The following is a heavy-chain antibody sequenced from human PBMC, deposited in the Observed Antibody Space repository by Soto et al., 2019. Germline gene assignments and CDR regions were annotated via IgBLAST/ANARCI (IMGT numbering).Heavy chain of an antibody. J-gene: IGHJ6*02. CDR2: ISSSSSTI. CDR3: ARVGPYQQVGGMDV. Sequence: EVQLVESGGGLVQPGGSLRLSCAASGFTFSSYSMNWVRQAPGKGLEWVSYISSSSSTIYYADSVKGRFTISRDNAKNSLDLQMNSIRDEDTAVYYCARVGPYQQVGGMDVWGQGTTVTVSS. CDR1: GFTFSSYS. D-gene: IGHD2-2*01. V-gene: IGHV3-48*02.